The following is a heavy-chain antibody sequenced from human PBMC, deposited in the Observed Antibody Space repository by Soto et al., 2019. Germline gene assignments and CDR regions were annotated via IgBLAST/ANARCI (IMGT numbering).Heavy chain of an antibody. CDR2: IWYDGSNK. D-gene: IGHD6-19*01. CDR1: GFTFSSYG. V-gene: IGHV3-33*01. J-gene: IGHJ4*02. CDR3: ARGSISSGWYYDY. Sequence: GGSLRLSCAASGFTFSSYGMHWVRQAPGKGLEWVAVIWYDGSNKYYADSVKGRFTISRDNSKNTLYLQMNSLRAEDTAVYYCARGSISSGWYYDYWGQGTLVTVSS.